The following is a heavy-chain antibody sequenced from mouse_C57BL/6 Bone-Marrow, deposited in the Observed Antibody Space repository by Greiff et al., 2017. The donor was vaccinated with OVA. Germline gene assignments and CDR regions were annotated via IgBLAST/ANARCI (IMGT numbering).Heavy chain of an antibody. CDR1: GFTFSSYG. CDR2: ISSGGSYT. J-gene: IGHJ1*03. Sequence: EVKLMESGGDLVKPGGSLTLSCAASGFTFSSYGMSWVRQTPDKRLEWVALISSGGSYTYYPDSVKGRFTISRDNAKNTLYLQMSSLKSEDTAVYYWASSYSNVYLYFDVWGTGTTVTVSS. V-gene: IGHV5-6*01. D-gene: IGHD2-5*01. CDR3: ASSYSNVYLYFDV.